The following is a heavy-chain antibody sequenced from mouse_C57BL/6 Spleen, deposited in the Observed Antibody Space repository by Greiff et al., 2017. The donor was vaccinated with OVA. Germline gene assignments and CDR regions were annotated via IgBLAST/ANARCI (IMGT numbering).Heavy chain of an antibody. V-gene: IGHV1-75*01. J-gene: IGHJ2*01. CDR1: GYTFTDYY. Sequence: VQLQQSGPELVKPGASVKITCKASGYTFTDYYINWGYERRGQGIEWIGGVGSGSGSTYYNETFKGKATLTVDKSSSTAYMLLSSLTSEDSAVYFCARVEYYFDYWGQGTTLTVSS. CDR3: ARVEYYFDY. CDR2: VGSGSGST. D-gene: IGHD2-10*02.